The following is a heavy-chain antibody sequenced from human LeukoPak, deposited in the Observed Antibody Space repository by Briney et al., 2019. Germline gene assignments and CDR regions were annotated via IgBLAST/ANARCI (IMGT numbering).Heavy chain of an antibody. Sequence: TGGSLRLSCAASGLTFSRYVMHWARQAPGKGLEWVSVITGSGGNTYYADSVKGRFTISKDNSKNTVYLQMSSLRVDDTAVYYCAKAASSSWPSYYYGMDVWGQGTTVTVSS. CDR3: AKAASSSWPSYYYGMDV. CDR2: ITGSGGNT. D-gene: IGHD6-13*01. J-gene: IGHJ6*02. CDR1: GLTFSRYV. V-gene: IGHV3-23*01.